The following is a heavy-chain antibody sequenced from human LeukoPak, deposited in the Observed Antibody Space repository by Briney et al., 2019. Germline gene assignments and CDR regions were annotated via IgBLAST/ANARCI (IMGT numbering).Heavy chain of an antibody. CDR3: ARQGSGGRSFDV. CDR2: IYNSGNT. V-gene: IGHV4-59*08. Sequence: SETLSLTCTVSGGSISSSYWSWVRQPPGKGLEWIGYIYNSGNTNYNPSLKSRVTISIDTSRNQVSLRLSSVTAADTAAYYCARQGSGGRSFDVWGQGTMVTVSS. CDR1: GGSISSSY. J-gene: IGHJ3*01. D-gene: IGHD1-26*01.